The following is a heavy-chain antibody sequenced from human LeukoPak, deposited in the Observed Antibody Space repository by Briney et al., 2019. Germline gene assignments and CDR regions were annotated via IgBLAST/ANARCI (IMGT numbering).Heavy chain of an antibody. D-gene: IGHD2-2*01. CDR1: SGSVSSGSYY. J-gene: IGHJ5*02. Sequence: SETLSLTCTGSSGSVSSGSYYWSWIRQPPGKGLEWIGYIYYSGSTNYNPSLKSRVTISVDTSKNQFSLKLSSVTAADTAVYYCARDNEYCSSTSCSNWFDPWGQGTLVTVSS. V-gene: IGHV4-61*01. CDR2: IYYSGST. CDR3: ARDNEYCSSTSCSNWFDP.